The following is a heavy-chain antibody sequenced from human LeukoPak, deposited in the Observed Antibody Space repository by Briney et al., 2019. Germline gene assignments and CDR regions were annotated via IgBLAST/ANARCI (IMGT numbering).Heavy chain of an antibody. CDR2: INHSGYT. CDR1: GGSISSSSYY. CDR3: TRMTTGHDY. Sequence: PSETLSLTCTVSGGSISSSSYYWGWIRQTPGKGLEWIGEINHSGYTNDSPSLKSRVTLSIDTSRKQFSLNLRSVTVADTGIYYCTRMTTGHDYWGQGTLATVSS. J-gene: IGHJ4*02. V-gene: IGHV4-61*05. D-gene: IGHD4-17*01.